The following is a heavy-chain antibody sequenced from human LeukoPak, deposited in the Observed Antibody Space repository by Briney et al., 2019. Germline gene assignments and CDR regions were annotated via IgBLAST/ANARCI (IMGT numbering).Heavy chain of an antibody. CDR3: ARVGYCSSTSCYRAAFDI. CDR2: INHSGST. CDR1: GGSFSGYY. D-gene: IGHD2-2*02. V-gene: IGHV4-34*01. J-gene: IGHJ3*02. Sequence: SETLSLTCAVYGGSFSGYYWSWIRQPPGKGLEWIGEINHSGSTNYNPSLKSRVTISVDTSKNQSSLKLSSVTAADTAVYYCARVGYCSSTSCYRAAFDIWGQGTMVTVSS.